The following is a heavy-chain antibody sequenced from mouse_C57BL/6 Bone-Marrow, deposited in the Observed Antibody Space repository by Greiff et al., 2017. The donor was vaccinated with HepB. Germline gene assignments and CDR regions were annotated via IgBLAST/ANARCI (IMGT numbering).Heavy chain of an antibody. Sequence: DVHLVESGGGLVQPGESLKLSCESNEYEFPSHDMSWVRKTPEKRLELVAAINSDGGSTYYPDTMERRFIISRDNTKKTLYLQMSSLRSEDTALYYCASNYGNHYYAMDYWGQGTSVTVSS. CDR1: EYEFPSHD. CDR2: INSDGGST. V-gene: IGHV5-2*01. D-gene: IGHD2-1*01. J-gene: IGHJ4*01. CDR3: ASNYGNHYYAMDY.